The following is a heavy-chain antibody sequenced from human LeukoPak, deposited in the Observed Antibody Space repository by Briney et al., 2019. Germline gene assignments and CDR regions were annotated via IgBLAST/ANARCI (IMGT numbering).Heavy chain of an antibody. CDR1: GFTFSSYG. V-gene: IGHV3-33*08. J-gene: IGHJ4*02. CDR2: LWFDGSKE. Sequence: PGRSLRLSCVVSGFTFSSYGMHWVRQAPGKGLEWVAVLWFDGSKEYYADSVKGRFTISRDNSKNTLYLQMNSLRAEDTAVYYCARRRDGYNIDYWGQGTLVTVSS. CDR3: ARRRDGYNIDY. D-gene: IGHD5-24*01.